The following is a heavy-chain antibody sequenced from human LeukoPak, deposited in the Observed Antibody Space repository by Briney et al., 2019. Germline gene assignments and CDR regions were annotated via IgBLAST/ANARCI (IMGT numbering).Heavy chain of an antibody. D-gene: IGHD2-15*01. CDR3: ATAKVFCSGGSCRNYYFDY. CDR2: FDPEDGET. V-gene: IGHV1-24*01. Sequence: ASVKVSCKVSGYTLTELSMHWVRQAHGKGLEWMGGFDPEDGETIYAQKFQGRVTMTEDTSTDTAYMELSSLRSEDTAVYYCATAKVFCSGGSCRNYYFDYWGQGTLVTVSS. J-gene: IGHJ4*02. CDR1: GYTLTELS.